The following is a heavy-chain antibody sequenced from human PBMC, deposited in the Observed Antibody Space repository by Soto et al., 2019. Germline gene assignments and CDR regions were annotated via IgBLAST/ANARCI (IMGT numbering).Heavy chain of an antibody. D-gene: IGHD2-21*02. Sequence: EVQLLESGGGLVQPGGSLRLSCAASGFTFSSYAMSWVRQAPGKGLEWVSAISGSGGSTYYADSVKGRFTISRDNSKNTLYLQMNSLRAEDTAVYYCAKVSGECCGGDCYGGWFDPWGQVTLVTVSS. CDR3: AKVSGECCGGDCYGGWFDP. CDR2: ISGSGGST. V-gene: IGHV3-23*01. J-gene: IGHJ5*02. CDR1: GFTFSSYA.